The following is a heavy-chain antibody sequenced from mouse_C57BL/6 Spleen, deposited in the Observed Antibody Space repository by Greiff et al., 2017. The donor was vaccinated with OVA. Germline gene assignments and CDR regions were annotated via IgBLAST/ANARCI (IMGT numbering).Heavy chain of an antibody. CDR1: GYSITSGYY. Sequence: EVQLQESGPGLVKPSQSLSLTCSVPGYSITSGYYWNWIRQFPGNKLEWMGYISYDGSNNYNPSLKNRISITRDTSKNQFFLKLNSVTTEDTATYYCARWDGYYGDYWGQGTTLTVSS. CDR2: ISYDGSN. V-gene: IGHV3-6*01. J-gene: IGHJ2*01. D-gene: IGHD2-3*01. CDR3: ARWDGYYGDY.